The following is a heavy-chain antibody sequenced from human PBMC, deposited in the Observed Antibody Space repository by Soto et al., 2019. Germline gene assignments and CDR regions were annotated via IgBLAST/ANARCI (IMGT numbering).Heavy chain of an antibody. J-gene: IGHJ6*02. CDR1: GGSFSSTKW. V-gene: IGHV4-4*02. D-gene: IGHD3-9*01. CDR2: IYHNGNT. CDR3: ARTPRESHYNILTGYYHYYGMDV. Sequence: PSETLSLTCGVSGGSFSSTKWWNWVRQPPGKGLEWIGEIYHNGNTNYNPSLKSRVTISVDTSSNQFSLKLSSVTAADTAVYYCARTPRESHYNILTGYYHYYGMDVWGQGTTVTVSS.